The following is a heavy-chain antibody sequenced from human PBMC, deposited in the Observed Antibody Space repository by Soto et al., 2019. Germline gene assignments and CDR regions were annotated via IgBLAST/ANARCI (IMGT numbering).Heavy chain of an antibody. V-gene: IGHV1-18*01. CDR3: AREYCSGGSCYSGSHWFDP. Sequence: ASVQVSCKASGYTFTSYGISWVRQAPGQGLEWMGWISAYNVNTNYAQKFQGRVTMTTDTSTSTAYMELRSLRSDDTAVYYCAREYCSGGSCYSGSHWFDPWGQGTLVTVSS. CDR1: GYTFTSYG. J-gene: IGHJ5*02. CDR2: ISAYNVNT. D-gene: IGHD2-15*01.